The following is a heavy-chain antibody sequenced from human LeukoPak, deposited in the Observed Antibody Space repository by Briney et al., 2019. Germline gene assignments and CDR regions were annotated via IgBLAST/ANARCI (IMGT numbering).Heavy chain of an antibody. D-gene: IGHD1-26*01. CDR1: GYTFTSYY. CDR2: INPSGGST. CDR3: ARRSGSYSLGYYYYMDV. Sequence: ASVKVSCKASGYTFTSYYMHWVRQAPGQGLEWMGIINPSGGSTSYAQKFQGRVTMTRDMSTSTVYMELSSLRSEDTAVYYCARRSGSYSLGYYYYMDVWGKGTTVTVSS. J-gene: IGHJ6*03. V-gene: IGHV1-46*01.